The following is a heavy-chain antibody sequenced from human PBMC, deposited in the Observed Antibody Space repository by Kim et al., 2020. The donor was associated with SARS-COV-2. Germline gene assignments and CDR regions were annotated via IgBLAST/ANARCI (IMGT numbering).Heavy chain of an antibody. CDR3: ARCPEGVDSYGEYYYYFSGMDV. CDR1: GFTFSSYG. D-gene: IGHD5-18*01. CDR2: IWYDGSNK. J-gene: IGHJ6*02. V-gene: IGHV3-33*01. Sequence: GGSLRLSCAASGFTFSSYGMHWVRQAPGKGLEWVAVIWYDGSNKYYADSVKGRFTISRDNSKNTLYLQMNSLRAEDTAVYYCARCPEGVDSYGEYYYYFSGMDVWGQGTTRTVSS.